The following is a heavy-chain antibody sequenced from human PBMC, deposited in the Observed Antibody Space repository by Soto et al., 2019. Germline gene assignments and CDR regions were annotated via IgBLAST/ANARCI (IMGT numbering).Heavy chain of an antibody. D-gene: IGHD3-22*01. J-gene: IGHJ4*02. V-gene: IGHV1-69*02. CDR3: ARNYDSSGYLDY. CDR1: GGTFSSYT. Sequence: SVKVSCKASGGTFSSYTISWVRQAPGQGLEWMGRIIPILGIANYAQKFQGRVTITADKSTSTAYMELSSLRSEDTAVYYCARNYDSSGYLDYWGQGTLVTVSS. CDR2: IIPILGIA.